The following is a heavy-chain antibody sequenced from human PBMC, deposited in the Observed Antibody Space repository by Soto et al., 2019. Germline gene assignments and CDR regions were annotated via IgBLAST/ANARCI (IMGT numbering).Heavy chain of an antibody. V-gene: IGHV4-34*01. J-gene: IGHJ5*02. D-gene: IGHD4-4*01. CDR2: INHSGST. CDR1: GGSFSCYY. CDR3: ALYSNYDWFDP. Sequence: SETLSLTCAVYGGSFSCYYWSWIRQPPGKGLEWIGEINHSGSTNYNPSLKSRVTISVDTSKNQFSLKLSSVTAADTAVYYCALYSNYDWFDPWGQGTLVTVSS.